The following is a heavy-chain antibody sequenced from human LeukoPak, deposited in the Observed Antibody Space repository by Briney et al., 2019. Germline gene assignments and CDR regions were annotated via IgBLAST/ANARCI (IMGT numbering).Heavy chain of an antibody. CDR1: GFTFSSYR. Sequence: GGSLRLSCADSGFTFSSYRMNWVRQALGKGLEWLSYISGSSTTINYADSVKGRFTISRDNAKNSLYLQMNSLRAEDTAVYYCATGGSSWYLVEYWGQGTLVTVSS. D-gene: IGHD6-13*01. J-gene: IGHJ4*02. CDR2: ISGSSTTI. CDR3: ATGGSSWYLVEY. V-gene: IGHV3-48*04.